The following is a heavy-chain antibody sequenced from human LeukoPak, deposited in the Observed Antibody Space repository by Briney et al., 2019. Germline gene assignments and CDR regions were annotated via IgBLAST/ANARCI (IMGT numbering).Heavy chain of an antibody. CDR2: ISSSGSTI. J-gene: IGHJ6*02. CDR1: GFTFSDYY. D-gene: IGHD2-15*01. CDR3: ARDPAVVVAATLNNGMDV. Sequence: PGGSLRLSCAASGFTFSDYYMSWIRQAPGKGLEWVSYISSSGSTIYYADSEKGRFTISRDNAKNSLYLQMNSPRAEDTAVYYCARDPAVVVAATLNNGMDVWGQGTTVTVSS. V-gene: IGHV3-11*01.